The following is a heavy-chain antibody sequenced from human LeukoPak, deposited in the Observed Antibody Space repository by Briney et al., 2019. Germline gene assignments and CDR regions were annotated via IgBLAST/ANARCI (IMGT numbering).Heavy chain of an antibody. V-gene: IGHV4-59*01. CDR2: IYYSGST. J-gene: IGHJ5*02. D-gene: IGHD6-13*01. CDR3: ARRRLAAAGTFDP. Sequence: SETLSLTCTVSGGSISSYYWSWIRQPPGKGLEWIGYIYYSGSTNYNPSLKSRVTISVDTSKNQFSLKLSSVTAADTAVYYCARRRLAAAGTFDPWGQGTLVTVSS. CDR1: GGSISSYY.